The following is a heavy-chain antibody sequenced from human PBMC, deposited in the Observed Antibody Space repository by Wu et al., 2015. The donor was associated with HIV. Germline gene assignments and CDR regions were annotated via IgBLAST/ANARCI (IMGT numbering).Heavy chain of an antibody. CDR2: IIPIFGTA. J-gene: IGHJ4*02. CDR3: ARAKRGYDSSGEFDY. V-gene: IGHV1-69*05. Sequence: QVQLVQSGAEVKKPGASVKVSCKASGYTFTSYGISWVRQAPGQGLEWMGGIIPIFGTANYAQKFQGRVTITTDESTSTAYMELSSLRSEDTAVYYCARAKRGYDSSGEFDYWGQGTLVTVSS. D-gene: IGHD3-22*01. CDR1: GYTFTSYG.